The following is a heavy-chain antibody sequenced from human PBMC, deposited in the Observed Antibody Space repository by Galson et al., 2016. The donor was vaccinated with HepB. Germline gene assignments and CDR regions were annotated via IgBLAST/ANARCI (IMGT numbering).Heavy chain of an antibody. V-gene: IGHV2-5*02. CDR3: ARVRDGLELYFDS. J-gene: IGHJ4*02. Sequence: PALVKPTQTLTLTCSFSGFSLNASRLDVAWIRQPPGKALEWLALIYWDVDKRYSPSLKSRLTITKDTSKNQVVLTMTDMDPVDTATYFCARVRDGLELYFDSWGQGTLVTVPS. CDR2: IYWDVDK. CDR1: GFSLNASRLD. D-gene: IGHD1-7*01.